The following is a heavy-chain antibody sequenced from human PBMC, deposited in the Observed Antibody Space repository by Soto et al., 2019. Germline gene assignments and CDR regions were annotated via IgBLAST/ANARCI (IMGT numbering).Heavy chain of an antibody. CDR1: GYTFISYY. Sequence: ASVKVSCKASGYTFISYYLHWVRQAPGQGLEWMGIINPSGGSTSYVQKFQGRVTMTRDTSTSTVYMELSSLRSEDTAVYYCARDNGPQYHRRYFDYWGQGTLVTVSS. D-gene: IGHD2-2*01. J-gene: IGHJ4*02. CDR3: ARDNGPQYHRRYFDY. CDR2: INPSGGST. V-gene: IGHV1-46*01.